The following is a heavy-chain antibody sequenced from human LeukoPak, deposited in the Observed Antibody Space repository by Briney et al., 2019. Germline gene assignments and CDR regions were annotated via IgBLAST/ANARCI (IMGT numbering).Heavy chain of an antibody. CDR3: TTRGGSFSIFDY. Sequence: GGSLRLSCVASGFTFSSYGMNWVRQAPGKGLEWVAVISYDGSNKYYADSVKGRFTISRDNSKNTLYLQMNSLKTEDTAVYYCTTRGGSFSIFDYWGQGTLVTVSS. J-gene: IGHJ4*02. CDR1: GFTFSSYG. CDR2: ISYDGSNK. D-gene: IGHD1-26*01. V-gene: IGHV3-30*12.